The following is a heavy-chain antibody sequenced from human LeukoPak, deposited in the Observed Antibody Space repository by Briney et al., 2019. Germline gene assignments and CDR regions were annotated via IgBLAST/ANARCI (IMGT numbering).Heavy chain of an antibody. CDR2: ISSSGSTI. J-gene: IGHJ4*02. CDR3: AREILGGGWYSFDY. Sequence: GSLRLSCAASGFTVSSNYMGWIRQAPGKGLEWLSYISSSGSTIYYADSVKGRFTISRDNAKNSLYLQMNSLRAEDTAVYYCAREILGGGWYSFDYWGQGTLVTVSS. CDR1: GFTVSSNY. D-gene: IGHD6-19*01. V-gene: IGHV3-11*01.